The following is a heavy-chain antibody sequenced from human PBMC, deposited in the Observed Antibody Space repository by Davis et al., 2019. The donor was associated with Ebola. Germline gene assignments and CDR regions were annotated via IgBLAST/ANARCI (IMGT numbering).Heavy chain of an antibody. CDR1: GYTFKNYA. D-gene: IGHD3-10*01. V-gene: IGHV1-18*01. CDR3: ARLWFGGVGFDY. Sequence: ASVKVSCKASGYTFKNYAISWVRQAPGQGLEWMGWISAYNGNTNYAQILQGRVTITTDTSTGTAYMELSGLRSDDQAVYYCARLWFGGVGFDYWGQGTLVTVSS. CDR2: ISAYNGNT. J-gene: IGHJ4*02.